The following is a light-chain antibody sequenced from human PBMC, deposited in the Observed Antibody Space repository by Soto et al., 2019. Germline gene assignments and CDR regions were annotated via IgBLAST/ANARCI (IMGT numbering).Light chain of an antibody. CDR3: SSYTSSSTYV. J-gene: IGLJ1*01. CDR1: ISDVGGYNY. Sequence: QSALTQPASVSGSPGQSITISCTGTISDVGGYNYVSWYQQHPGKAPKLMIFDVSNRPSGFSNRFSGSKSGYTASLTISGLQAEDEADYYCSSYTSSSTYVFGTGTKLT. CDR2: DVS. V-gene: IGLV2-14*03.